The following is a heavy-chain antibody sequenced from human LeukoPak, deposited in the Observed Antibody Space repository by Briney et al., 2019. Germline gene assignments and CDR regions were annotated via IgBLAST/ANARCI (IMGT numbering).Heavy chain of an antibody. V-gene: IGHV1-18*01. CDR1: GYTFTSYG. D-gene: IGHD6-13*01. J-gene: IGHJ3*02. CDR3: ARDTALGYSSSWYPTGEDAFDI. Sequence: ASVKVSCKASGYTFTSYGISWVRQAPGRGLEWMGWISAYNGNTNYAQKLQGRVTMTTDTSTSTAYMELRSLRSDDTAVYYCARDTALGYSSSWYPTGEDAFDIWGQGTMVTVSS. CDR2: ISAYNGNT.